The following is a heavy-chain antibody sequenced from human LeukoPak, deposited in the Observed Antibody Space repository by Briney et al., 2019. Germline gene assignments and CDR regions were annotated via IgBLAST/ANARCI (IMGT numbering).Heavy chain of an antibody. CDR2: INPNSGGT. V-gene: IGHV1-2*06. J-gene: IGHJ4*02. CDR3: ARDGNGRNYYGSGSYLSD. Sequence: ASVKVSCKASGYTFTGYYMHWVRQAPGQGLEWMGRINPNSGGTNYAQKFQGRVTMTRDTSIGTAYMELSRLRSDDTAVYYCARDGNGRNYYGSGSYLSDWGQGTLVTVSS. D-gene: IGHD3-10*01. CDR1: GYTFTGYY.